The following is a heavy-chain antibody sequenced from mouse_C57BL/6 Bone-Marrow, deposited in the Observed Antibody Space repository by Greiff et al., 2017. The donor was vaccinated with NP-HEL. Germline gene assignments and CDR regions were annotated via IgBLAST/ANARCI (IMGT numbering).Heavy chain of an antibody. V-gene: IGHV5-6*02. CDR2: ISSGGSYT. D-gene: IGHD2-12*01. Sequence: EVKLVESGGDLVKPGGSLKLSCAASGFTFSSYGMSWVRQTPDKRLEWVATISSGGSYTYYPDSVKGRFTISRDNAKNTLYLQMSSLKSEDTAMYYCARHEGLLYDYWGQGTTLTVSS. CDR3: ARHEGLLYDY. J-gene: IGHJ2*01. CDR1: GFTFSSYG.